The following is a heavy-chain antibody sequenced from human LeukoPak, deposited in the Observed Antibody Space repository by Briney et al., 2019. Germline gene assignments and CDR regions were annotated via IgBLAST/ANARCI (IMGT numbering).Heavy chain of an antibody. CDR3: ARTLDYYFDY. CDR1: GFTFSSYR. V-gene: IGHV3-21*01. Sequence: PGGSLRLSCAASGFTFSSYRMNWVRQAPGKGLEWVSSISTGSSNIYYADPVKGRFTISRDNAKNSLYLQMNSLRAEDTAVYYCARTLDYYFDYWGQGTLVTVSS. D-gene: IGHD1-1*01. J-gene: IGHJ4*02. CDR2: ISTGSSNI.